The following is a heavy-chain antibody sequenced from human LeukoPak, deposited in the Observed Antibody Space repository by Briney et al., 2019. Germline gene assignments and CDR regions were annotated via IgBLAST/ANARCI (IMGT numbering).Heavy chain of an antibody. D-gene: IGHD3-10*01. Sequence: EGSLRLSCAASGFTFSSYAMSWVRQAPGRGLEWVSAISGSGGSTYYADSVKGRFTISRDNSKNTLYLQMNSLRAEDTAVYYCAKDFIRESNWFDPWGQGTLVTVSS. CDR1: GFTFSSYA. V-gene: IGHV3-23*01. CDR3: AKDFIRESNWFDP. CDR2: ISGSGGST. J-gene: IGHJ5*02.